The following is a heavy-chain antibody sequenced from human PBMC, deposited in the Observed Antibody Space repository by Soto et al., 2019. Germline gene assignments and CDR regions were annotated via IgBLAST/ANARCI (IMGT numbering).Heavy chain of an antibody. CDR1: SGSMSGYY. CDR3: ARAGDYDFWSGYSNDAFDI. Sequence: SETLSLTCTVSSGSMSGYYWNWIRQPPGKGLEWIGYIYYSGSTNYNPSLKGRVTISVDTSKNQFSLRLSSVTAADTAVYYCARAGDYDFWSGYSNDAFDIWGQGTMVTVSS. D-gene: IGHD3-3*01. CDR2: IYYSGST. V-gene: IGHV4-59*01. J-gene: IGHJ3*02.